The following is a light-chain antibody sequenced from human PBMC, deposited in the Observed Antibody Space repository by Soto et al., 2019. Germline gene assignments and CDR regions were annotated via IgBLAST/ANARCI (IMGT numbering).Light chain of an antibody. CDR1: QDIGTY. CDR3: QQHAELPLT. CDR2: DAS. V-gene: IGKV1-33*01. J-gene: IGKJ4*01. Sequence: DIQMTQSPSSLSASVGDRVIITCLASQDIGTYLAWSQQKSGKAPKLLIYDASYLETGVPSRFSARGSGTEFSFTISSLQPEDFATYYCQQHAELPLTFGRGTNIDIK.